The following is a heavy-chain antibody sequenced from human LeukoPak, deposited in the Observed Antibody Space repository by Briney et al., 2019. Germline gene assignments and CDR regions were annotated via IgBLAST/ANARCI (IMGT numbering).Heavy chain of an antibody. Sequence: GSLRLSCAASGFTVSTNFMSWVRQAPGKGLEWVSVIYAGGDTYYADSVKGRFTISRGNSKSTLYLQMNSLRAEDTAVYYCARSGSGWFDFWGQGTLVTVSS. CDR2: IYAGGDT. CDR1: GFTVSTNF. J-gene: IGHJ4*02. D-gene: IGHD6-19*01. V-gene: IGHV3-53*01. CDR3: ARSGSGWFDF.